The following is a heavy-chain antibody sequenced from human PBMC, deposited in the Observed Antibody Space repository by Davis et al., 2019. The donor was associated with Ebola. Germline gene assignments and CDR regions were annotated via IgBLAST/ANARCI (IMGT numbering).Heavy chain of an antibody. J-gene: IGHJ6*02. Sequence: AASVKVSCKASGYTFTSYAMHWVRQAPGQRLEWMGWINAGNGNTKYSQKFQGRVTITRDTSASTAYMELSSLRSEDTAVYYCARARWFRELLSGYYYYGMDVWGQGTTVTVSS. V-gene: IGHV1-3*01. D-gene: IGHD3-10*01. CDR1: GYTFTSYA. CDR3: ARARWFRELLSGYYYYGMDV. CDR2: INAGNGNT.